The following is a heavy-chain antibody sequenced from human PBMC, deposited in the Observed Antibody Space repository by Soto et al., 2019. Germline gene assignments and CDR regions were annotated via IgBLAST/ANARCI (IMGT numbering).Heavy chain of an antibody. CDR1: GGSISSYY. Sequence: QVQLQESGPGLVKPSETLSLTCTVSGGSISSYYWSWIRQSPGKRLEWIGFITYSGSTNYNPSLKSXXTXSXXMSKNQFSLKLSSVTAADTAVYYCARHGGGYSYDYWGQGTLVTVSS. CDR3: ARHGGGYSYDY. CDR2: ITYSGST. D-gene: IGHD5-18*01. J-gene: IGHJ4*02. V-gene: IGHV4-59*08.